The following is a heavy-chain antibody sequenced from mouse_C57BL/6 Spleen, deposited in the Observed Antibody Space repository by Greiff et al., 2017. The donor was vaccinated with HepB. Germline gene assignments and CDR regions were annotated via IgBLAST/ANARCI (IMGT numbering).Heavy chain of an antibody. V-gene: IGHV1-59*01. Sequence: VQLQQPGAELVRPGTSVKLSCKASGYTFTSYWMHWVKQRPGQGLEWIGVIDPSDSYTNYNQKFKGKATLTVDTSSSTAYMQLSSLTSEDSAVYYCARDYYSNYGFAYWGQGTLVTVSA. D-gene: IGHD2-5*01. CDR2: IDPSDSYT. CDR1: GYTFTSYW. J-gene: IGHJ3*01. CDR3: ARDYYSNYGFAY.